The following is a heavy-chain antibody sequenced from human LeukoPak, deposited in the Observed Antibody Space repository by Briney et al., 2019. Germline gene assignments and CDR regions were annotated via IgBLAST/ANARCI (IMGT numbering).Heavy chain of an antibody. CDR3: ARREWIQLWRY. Sequence: MSSETLSLTCAVYGGSFSGYYWSWIRQPPGKGLEWIGEINHSGSTNYNPSLKSRVTISVDTPKNQFSLNLSSVTAADTAVYYCARREWIQLWRYWGQGTLVTVSS. CDR1: GGSFSGYY. CDR2: INHSGST. V-gene: IGHV4-34*01. D-gene: IGHD5-18*01. J-gene: IGHJ4*02.